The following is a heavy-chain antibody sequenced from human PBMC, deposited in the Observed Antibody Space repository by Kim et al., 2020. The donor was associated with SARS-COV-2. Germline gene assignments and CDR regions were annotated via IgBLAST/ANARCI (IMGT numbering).Heavy chain of an antibody. CDR2: ISYDGSNK. D-gene: IGHD2-15*01. CDR1: GFIFNDYA. V-gene: IGHV3-30-3*01. Sequence: GGSLRLSCAGSGFIFNDYAMHWVRQAPGKGLEWMAIISYDGSNKYYADSVKGRFTVSRDNSKNTLYLQMNSLRVEDTAVYYCARDFCSGGSCPVEYWGQG. J-gene: IGHJ4*02. CDR3: ARDFCSGGSCPVEY.